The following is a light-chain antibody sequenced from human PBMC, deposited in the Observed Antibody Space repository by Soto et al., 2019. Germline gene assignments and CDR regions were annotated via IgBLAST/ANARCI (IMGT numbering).Light chain of an antibody. Sequence: AIQLTQSPSSLSASVGDRVTITCRASQGISSALAWYQQKPGEAPKLLIYDASSLESGVPSRFSGSGSGTDFTLTISSLQPEDFATYYCQQFNSYPPTWTFGQGTKVEIK. J-gene: IGKJ1*01. CDR2: DAS. V-gene: IGKV1-13*02. CDR3: QQFNSYPPTWT. CDR1: QGISSA.